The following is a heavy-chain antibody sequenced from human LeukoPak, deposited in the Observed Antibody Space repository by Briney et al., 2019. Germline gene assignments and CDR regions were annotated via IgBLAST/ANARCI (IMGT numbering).Heavy chain of an antibody. CDR3: ARDEWAGTVAY. CDR1: GFTFSSYW. Sequence: GGSLRLSCAASGFTFSSYWMSWVRQAPGKGLEWVGKIKQDGSEKYYVDSVKGRFTISRDNAKNSLFLQMDSLRAEDTAVYYCARDEWAGTVAYWGQGTLVTVSS. J-gene: IGHJ4*02. CDR2: IKQDGSEK. D-gene: IGHD6-19*01. V-gene: IGHV3-7*01.